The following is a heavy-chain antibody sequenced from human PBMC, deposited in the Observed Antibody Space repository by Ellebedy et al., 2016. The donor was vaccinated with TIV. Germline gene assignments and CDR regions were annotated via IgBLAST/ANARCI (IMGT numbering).Heavy chain of an antibody. CDR1: GGNFINYA. CDR3: ARAQGPRSIRDAFDI. Sequence: ASVKVSCKASGGNFINYAISWVRQAPGQRLEWMGGITPIFGSANYAQKFQDRVSITADESTSTAYMEMRSLRSEDTAVYYCARAQGPRSIRDAFDIWGQGTLVTVSS. CDR2: ITPIFGSA. J-gene: IGHJ3*02. V-gene: IGHV1-69*13. D-gene: IGHD2-21*01.